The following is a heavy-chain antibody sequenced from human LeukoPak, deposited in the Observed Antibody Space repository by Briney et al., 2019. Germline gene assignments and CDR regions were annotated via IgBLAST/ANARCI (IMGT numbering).Heavy chain of an antibody. CDR2: IKSKTDGGTT. Sequence: PGGSLRLSCAASGFTFSNAWMSWVRQAPGKGLGWVGRIKSKTDGGTTDYAAPVKGRFTISRDDSKNTLYLQMNSLKTEDTAVYYCTTGLYCTNGVCADYWGQGTLVTVSS. V-gene: IGHV3-15*01. J-gene: IGHJ4*02. CDR3: TTGLYCTNGVCADY. D-gene: IGHD2-8*01. CDR1: GFTFSNAW.